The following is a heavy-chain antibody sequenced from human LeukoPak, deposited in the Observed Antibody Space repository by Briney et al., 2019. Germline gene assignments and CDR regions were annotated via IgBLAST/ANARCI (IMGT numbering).Heavy chain of an antibody. D-gene: IGHD7-27*01. CDR3: AKDLAWGFDY. J-gene: IGHJ4*02. CDR1: GFTFSGYG. CDR2: IRYDGSNH. V-gene: IGHV3-30*02. Sequence: PGGSLRLSCAASGFTFSGYGMHWVRQAPGKGLGWVTFIRYDGSNHNYADSVKGRFTISRDNFKNTLYLQMNSLRPEDTALYYCAKDLAWGFDYWGQGTLVTVSS.